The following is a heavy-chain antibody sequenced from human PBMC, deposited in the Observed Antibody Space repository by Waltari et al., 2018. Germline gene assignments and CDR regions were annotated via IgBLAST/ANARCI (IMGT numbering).Heavy chain of an antibody. V-gene: IGHV4-39*01. D-gene: IGHD2-21*02. CDR1: GDCNTYTTYC. CDR3: ASKIGGNSEAVDY. Sequence: QVQLQASGPGRVKTRQSLPLTCTVSGDCNTYTTYCWGWIRQPRVKGLEWIRSNRYSGSTYSNPSHICRVIISATTSKNQFSLKPSSVTAADTALYFCASKIGGNSEAVDYWAQGTLVTASS. CDR2: NRYSGST. J-gene: IGHJ4*02.